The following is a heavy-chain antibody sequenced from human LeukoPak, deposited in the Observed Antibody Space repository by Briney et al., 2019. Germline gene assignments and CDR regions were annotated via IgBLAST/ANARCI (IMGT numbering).Heavy chain of an antibody. D-gene: IGHD5-24*01. CDR2: ISAYNGNT. J-gene: IGHJ3*02. Sequence: ASVKVSCKASGYTFTSYDISWVRQAPGQGLEWMGWISAYNGNTNYAQKLQGRVTMTTDTSTSTAYMELRSLRSDDTAVYYCARDYLPEDLIEMATIYDVFDIWGQGTMVTVSS. V-gene: IGHV1-18*01. CDR1: GYTFTSYD. CDR3: ARDYLPEDLIEMATIYDVFDI.